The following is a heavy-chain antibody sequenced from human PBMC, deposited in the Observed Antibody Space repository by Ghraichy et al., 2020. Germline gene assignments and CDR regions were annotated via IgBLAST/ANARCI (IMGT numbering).Heavy chain of an antibody. J-gene: IGHJ6*02. CDR3: AREQTVTTIVVVVYGMDV. CDR1: GFTFSSYW. V-gene: IGHV3-7*01. CDR2: IKQDGSEN. D-gene: IGHD3-22*01. Sequence: GGSLRLSCAASGFTFSSYWMSLVRQAPGKGLEWVANIKQDGSENYYVDSVKGRFTISRDNAKNSLYLQMNSLRAEDTAVYYCAREQTVTTIVVVVYGMDVWGQGTTVTVSS.